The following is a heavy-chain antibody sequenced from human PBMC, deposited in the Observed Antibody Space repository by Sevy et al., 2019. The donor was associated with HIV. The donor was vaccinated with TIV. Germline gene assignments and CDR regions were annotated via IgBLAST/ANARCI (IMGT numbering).Heavy chain of an antibody. CDR3: ARGLRSMDDAFDI. Sequence: GGSLRLSCAASGFTVSSNYMSWVRQAPGKGLEWVSVIYSGGSTYYADPVKGRFTISRHNSKNTLYLQMNSLRAEDTAVYYCARGLRSMDDAFDIWGQGTMVTVSS. CDR2: IYSGGST. D-gene: IGHD3-3*01. CDR1: GFTVSSNY. J-gene: IGHJ3*02. V-gene: IGHV3-53*04.